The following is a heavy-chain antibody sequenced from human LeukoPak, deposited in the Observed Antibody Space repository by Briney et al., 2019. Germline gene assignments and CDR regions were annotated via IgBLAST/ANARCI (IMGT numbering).Heavy chain of an antibody. CDR2: IYPGDSDT. D-gene: IGHD3-10*01. J-gene: IGHJ4*02. V-gene: IGHV5-51*01. Sequence: GESLKISCKGSGYSFTSYWIGWVRQMPGKGLEWRGIIYPGDSDTRYSPSFQGQVTISAGKSISTAYLQWSSLKAADTAMYYCARHVWFGEPYFNYWGQGALVTVSS. CDR1: GYSFTSYW. CDR3: ARHVWFGEPYFNY.